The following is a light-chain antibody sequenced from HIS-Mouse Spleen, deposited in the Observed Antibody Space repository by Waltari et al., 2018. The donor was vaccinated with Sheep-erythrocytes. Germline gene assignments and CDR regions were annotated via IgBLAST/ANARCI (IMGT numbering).Light chain of an antibody. V-gene: IGKV4-1*01. Sequence: DIVMTQSPDSLAVSLCEMATINCKSSQSVLYSSNNKNYLAWYQQKPGQPPKLLIYWASTRESGVPDRFSGSGYGTDFTLTISSLQAEDVAVYYCQQYYSTLTFGGGTKVEIK. CDR3: QQYYSTLT. CDR2: WAS. J-gene: IGKJ4*01. CDR1: QSVLYSSNNKNY.